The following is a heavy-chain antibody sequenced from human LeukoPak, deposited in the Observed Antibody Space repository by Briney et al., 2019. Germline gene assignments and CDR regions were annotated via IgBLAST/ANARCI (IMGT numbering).Heavy chain of an antibody. J-gene: IGHJ5*02. V-gene: IGHV4-61*02. CDR1: GNSISSGDNY. D-gene: IGHD6-19*01. CDR3: AKGAGPPWFDP. Sequence: SQTLSLTCTVSGNSISSGDNYWSWIRQPAGKGLEWIGRISSTGRTDYNPSLTSRVTISVDTSKNQISMKLSSVTATDTAVYYCAKGAGPPWFDPWGQGTLVTVSS. CDR2: ISSTGRT.